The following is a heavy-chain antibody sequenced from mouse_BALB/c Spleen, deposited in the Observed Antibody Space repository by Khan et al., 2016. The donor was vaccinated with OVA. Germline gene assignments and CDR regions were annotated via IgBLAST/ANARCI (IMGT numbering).Heavy chain of an antibody. CDR2: ISSLAYSI. CDR1: GFTFSDYG. Sequence: EVELVESGGGLVQPGGSRKLSCAASGFTFSDYGLAWVRQAPGKGPEWVAFISSLAYSIYSADTVTGRFTISSENAKNPLYLEMSRPRSKDTAMYYCARSGAMDYWGQGTSVTVSS. V-gene: IGHV5-15*02. CDR3: ARSGAMDY. J-gene: IGHJ4*01.